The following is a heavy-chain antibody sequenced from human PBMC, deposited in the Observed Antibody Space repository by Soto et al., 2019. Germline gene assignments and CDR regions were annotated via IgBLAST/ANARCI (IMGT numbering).Heavy chain of an antibody. CDR2: ISAIGDST. J-gene: IGHJ4*02. CDR1: GFTFSSYT. Sequence: EVQLLESGGTLVQPGGSLRLSCAASGFTFSSYTMNWVRQAPGKGLEWVSAISAIGDSTYFADSVKGRFTISRDNAKNTLYLARSSLRAEDTAVYYCATSRMYWGQGTPVIVSS. CDR3: ATSRMY. V-gene: IGHV3-23*01.